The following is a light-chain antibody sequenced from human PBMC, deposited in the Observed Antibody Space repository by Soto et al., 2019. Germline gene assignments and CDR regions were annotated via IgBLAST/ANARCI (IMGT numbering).Light chain of an antibody. CDR1: NIGVKS. Sequence: SYELTQPPSVSVSPGQTAKITCGGENIGVKSVNWYLQKPGQAPVLVVYDDSDRPSGIPERFSGSNSSDWATLTISRVEAGDEADDYCQVWDTYVDHGVFGGGTKLTVL. J-gene: IGLJ3*02. V-gene: IGLV3-21*02. CDR3: QVWDTYVDHGV. CDR2: DDS.